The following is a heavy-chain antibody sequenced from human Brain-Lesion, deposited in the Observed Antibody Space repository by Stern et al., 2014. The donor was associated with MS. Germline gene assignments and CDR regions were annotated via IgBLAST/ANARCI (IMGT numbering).Heavy chain of an antibody. J-gene: IGHJ4*02. CDR1: GYTLPELS. V-gene: IGHV1-24*01. D-gene: IGHD1-26*01. CDR3: ATLSPGAGGNYYRHFDY. CDR2: FDPEDGET. Sequence: HLVESGAEVKKPGASVKASCQVSGYTLPELSMHWERQAPRKGLEWVGGFDPEDGETIYAQKFQGRVTMTEDTSTDTAYMELSSLRSEDTAVYYCATLSPGAGGNYYRHFDYWGQGTLVTVSS.